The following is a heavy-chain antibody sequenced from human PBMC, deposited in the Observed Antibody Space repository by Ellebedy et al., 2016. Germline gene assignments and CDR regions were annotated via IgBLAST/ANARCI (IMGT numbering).Heavy chain of an antibody. J-gene: IGHJ4*02. V-gene: IGHV4-34*01. Sequence: SETLSLTXAVYGGSFSGYYWSWIRQPPGKGLEWIGEINHSGSTNYNPFLKSRVTMSIDKSKNQFSLKLTSVTAADTAVYYCARELSGNFFDFWGQGTLVTVSS. CDR2: INHSGST. CDR1: GGSFSGYY. CDR3: ARELSGNFFDF. D-gene: IGHD1-26*01.